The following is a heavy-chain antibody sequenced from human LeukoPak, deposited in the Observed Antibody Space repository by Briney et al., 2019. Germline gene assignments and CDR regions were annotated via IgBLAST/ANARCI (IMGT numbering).Heavy chain of an antibody. D-gene: IGHD2-2*01. Sequence: SETLSLTCTVSGGSISSSSYYWGWMRQPPGKGLEWIGSIYYSGSTYYNPSLKSRVTISVDTSKNQFSLKLSSVTAADTAVYYCARHGIILDLPPSEDCSSTSCYGYWFDPWGQGTLVTVSS. CDR1: GGSISSSSYY. J-gene: IGHJ5*02. CDR3: ARHGIILDLPPSEDCSSTSCYGYWFDP. CDR2: IYYSGST. V-gene: IGHV4-39*01.